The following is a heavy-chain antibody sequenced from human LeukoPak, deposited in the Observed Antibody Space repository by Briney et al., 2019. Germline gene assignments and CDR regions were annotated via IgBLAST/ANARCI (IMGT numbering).Heavy chain of an antibody. V-gene: IGHV4-59*01. J-gene: IGHJ4*02. CDR1: GGPISSYY. D-gene: IGHD6-13*01. CDR2: IYYSGST. Sequence: SETLSLTCTVSGGPISSYYWSWIRQPPGKGLEWIGYIYYSGSTNYNPSLKSRVTISVDTSKNQFSLKLSSVTAADTAVYYCASGYSSSWYQVWGQGTLVTVSS. CDR3: ASGYSSSWYQV.